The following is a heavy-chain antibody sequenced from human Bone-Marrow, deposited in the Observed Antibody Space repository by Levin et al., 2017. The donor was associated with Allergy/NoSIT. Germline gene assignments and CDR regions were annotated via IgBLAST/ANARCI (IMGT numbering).Heavy chain of an antibody. V-gene: IGHV3-11*01. J-gene: IGHJ4*02. CDR2: ISSSGSTV. CDR1: GFPFRDYY. Sequence: GESLKISCAASGFPFRDYYMSWIRQAPGKGLEWISYISSSGSTVHYADSVRGRFTISRDNAKNSSYLQLNTLRADDTAVYYCARDGYAAPGSFRLYYFDSWGQGTLVTVSS. CDR3: ARDGYAAPGSFRLYYFDS. D-gene: IGHD3-10*01.